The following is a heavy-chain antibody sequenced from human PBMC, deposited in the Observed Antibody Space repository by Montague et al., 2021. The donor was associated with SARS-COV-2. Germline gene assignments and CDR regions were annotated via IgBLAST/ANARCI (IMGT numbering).Heavy chain of an antibody. D-gene: IGHD3-3*01. J-gene: IGHJ4*02. CDR1: GFIFSAYN. CDR3: VRDLDGDYRVFEY. CDR2: ITSTGEYI. V-gene: IGHV3-21*01. Sequence: SRRLSCATSGFIFSAYNMNWVRQAPGKGLEWVSSITSTGEYIYYADSMKGRFTMSRDNANNSLFLQLKSLRVEDTAVYYCVRDLDGDYRVFEYWGQGTLVTVSS.